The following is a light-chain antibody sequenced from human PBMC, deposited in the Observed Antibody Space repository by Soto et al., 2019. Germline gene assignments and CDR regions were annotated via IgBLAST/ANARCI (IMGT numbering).Light chain of an antibody. CDR2: DAS. CDR3: QQYDVHPKT. CDR1: ENIKNL. J-gene: IGKJ1*01. Sequence: DVQISQSPSTGAASVGDRVTISCRASENIKNLLAWYQQTPGKAPKVLISDASRLETGVPSRFSGSGYGTDFTLTITSLQTDDFGIYHCQQYDVHPKTFGQGTKVDIK. V-gene: IGKV1-5*01.